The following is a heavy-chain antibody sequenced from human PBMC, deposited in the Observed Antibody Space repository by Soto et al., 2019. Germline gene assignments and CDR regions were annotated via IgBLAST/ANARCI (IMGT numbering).Heavy chain of an antibody. CDR2: ISYDGNNK. V-gene: IGHV3-30*18. J-gene: IGHJ4*02. CDR1: GFTFKSYG. D-gene: IGHD6-13*01. Sequence: QVQLVESGGGVVQPGRSLRLSCAASGFTFKSYGMHWVRQAPGKGLEWVAVISYDGNNKYYADSVKGRFTISRDIPNNTLYLQLNSLRAEDTAVYYCAKEGIYKALDYWGQGTLVTVSS. CDR3: AKEGIYKALDY.